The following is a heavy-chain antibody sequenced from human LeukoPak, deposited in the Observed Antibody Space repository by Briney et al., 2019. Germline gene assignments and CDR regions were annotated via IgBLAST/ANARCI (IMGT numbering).Heavy chain of an antibody. CDR2: IYSGGST. CDR3: ARDRRRFLEWLPFDY. CDR1: GFTVSSNY. D-gene: IGHD3-3*01. V-gene: IGHV3-53*01. Sequence: QPGGSLRLSCAASGFTVSSNYMSWVRQAPGKGLEWVSVIYSGGSTYYADSVKGRFTISRDNAKNSLYLQMNSLRAEDTAVYYCARDRRRFLEWLPFDYWGQGTLVTVSS. J-gene: IGHJ4*02.